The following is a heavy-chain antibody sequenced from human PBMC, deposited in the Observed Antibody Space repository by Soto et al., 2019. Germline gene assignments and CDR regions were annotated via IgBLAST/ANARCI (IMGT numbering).Heavy chain of an antibody. J-gene: IGHJ6*02. CDR2: IIPISDTT. CDR3: ARSQGSSTSLEIYYYYYYGMDV. D-gene: IGHD2-2*01. Sequence: QVQLVQSGAEVKKPGSSVKVSCKASGGTFSSYAISWVRQAPGQGLEWMGGIIPISDTTHYAHKFQGRVTITADESTSTADMELSSLRSEDTAVYYCARSQGSSTSLEIYYYYYYGMDVWGQGTTVTVSS. CDR1: GGTFSSYA. V-gene: IGHV1-69*01.